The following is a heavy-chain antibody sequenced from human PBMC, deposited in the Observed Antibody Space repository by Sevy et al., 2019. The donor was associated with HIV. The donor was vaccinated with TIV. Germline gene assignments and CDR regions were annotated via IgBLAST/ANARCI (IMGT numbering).Heavy chain of an antibody. CDR2: ISYDGNKK. V-gene: IGHV3-30*18. Sequence: GGSLRLSCAASGFSLRSYGMHWVRQAPGKGLEWVAVISYDGNKKIYAYSVKGRFTISRDNSKNTLYLQMNSLRAVDTAVYYCAKDRNDYGDPYFDYWGQGSLVTVSS. J-gene: IGHJ4*02. D-gene: IGHD4-17*01. CDR1: GFSLRSYG. CDR3: AKDRNDYGDPYFDY.